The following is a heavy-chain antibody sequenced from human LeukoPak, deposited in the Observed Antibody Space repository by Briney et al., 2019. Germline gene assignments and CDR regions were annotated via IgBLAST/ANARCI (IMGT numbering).Heavy chain of an antibody. V-gene: IGHV4-34*01. D-gene: IGHD6-13*01. CDR3: ARSRSSSWYLLDY. Sequence: SETLSLTCAVYGGSFSGYDWSWIRQSPGKGLEWIGEINHSGSTDYNPSLKSRLTISVDTSKNQFSLKLSSVTAADTAVYYCARSRSSSWYLLDYWGQGTLVTVSS. J-gene: IGHJ4*02. CDR2: INHSGST. CDR1: GGSFSGYD.